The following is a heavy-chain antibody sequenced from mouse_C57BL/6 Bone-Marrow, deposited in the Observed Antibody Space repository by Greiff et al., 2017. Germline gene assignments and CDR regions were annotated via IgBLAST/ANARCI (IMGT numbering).Heavy chain of an antibody. CDR2: ISSGGSYT. Sequence: EVHLVESGGDLVKPGGSLKLSCAASGFTFSSYGMSWVRQTPDKRLEWVATISSGGSYTYYPDSVKGRFTISRDNAKNTLYLQMSSLKSEDTAMYYCARQRSDYYGSSPAWFAYWGQGTLVTVSA. V-gene: IGHV5-6*01. CDR3: ARQRSDYYGSSPAWFAY. CDR1: GFTFSSYG. J-gene: IGHJ3*01. D-gene: IGHD1-1*01.